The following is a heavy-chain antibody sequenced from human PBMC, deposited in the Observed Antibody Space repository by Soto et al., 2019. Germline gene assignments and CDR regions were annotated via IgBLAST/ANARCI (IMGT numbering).Heavy chain of an antibody. CDR1: GFTFSSSW. D-gene: IGHD1-20*01. V-gene: IGHV3-74*01. Sequence: GGSLRLSCAASGFTFSSSWMHWVRQAPGKGLVWVSRINSDGSSTNYADSVKGRFTISRDNAKNTLYLQMNSLRAEDTAVYFCARPGITGTTGDYWGQGTLVTVSS. CDR2: INSDGSST. J-gene: IGHJ4*02. CDR3: ARPGITGTTGDY.